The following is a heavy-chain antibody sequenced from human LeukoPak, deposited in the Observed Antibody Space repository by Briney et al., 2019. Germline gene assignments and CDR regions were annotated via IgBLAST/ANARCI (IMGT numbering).Heavy chain of an antibody. CDR2: INPNSGGT. D-gene: IGHD3-22*01. Sequence: GASVKVSCKASGYTFTGYYMHWVRQAPGQGPEWMGWINPNSGGTNYAQKFQGRVTMTRDTSISTAYMELSRLRSDDTAVYYCARITYYYDSSGFYYFDYWGQGTLVTVSS. CDR3: ARITYYYDSSGFYYFDY. J-gene: IGHJ4*02. V-gene: IGHV1-2*02. CDR1: GYTFTGYY.